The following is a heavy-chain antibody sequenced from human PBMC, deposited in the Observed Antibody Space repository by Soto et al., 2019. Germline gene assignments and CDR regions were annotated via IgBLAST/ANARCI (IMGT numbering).Heavy chain of an antibody. CDR2: ITPKSCGT. Sequence: GXSXKVSFKASGYTXNGYYISWVRQAPGQGLEWIGRITPKSCGTNYAQKFEVMFTITCYTSLKTAYIELIILISEYTSVYYFARPAGYMSDWDDFDLWGQGALGTVS. CDR1: GYTXNGYY. CDR3: ARPAGYMSDWDDFDL. D-gene: IGHD2-21*02. J-gene: IGHJ4*02. V-gene: IGHV1-2*02.